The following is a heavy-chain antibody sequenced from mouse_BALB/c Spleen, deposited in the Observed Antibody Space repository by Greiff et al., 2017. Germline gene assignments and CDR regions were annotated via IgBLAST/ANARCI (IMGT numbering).Heavy chain of an antibody. Sequence: EVKLVESGGGLVKPGGSLKLSCAASGFTFSSYAMSWVRQTPEKRLEWVASISSGGSTYYPDSVKGRFTISRDNARNILYLQMSSLRSEDTAMYYCARSITTATGFAYWGQGTLVTVSA. J-gene: IGHJ3*01. CDR1: GFTFSSYA. V-gene: IGHV5-6-5*01. CDR2: ISSGGST. D-gene: IGHD1-2*01. CDR3: ARSITTATGFAY.